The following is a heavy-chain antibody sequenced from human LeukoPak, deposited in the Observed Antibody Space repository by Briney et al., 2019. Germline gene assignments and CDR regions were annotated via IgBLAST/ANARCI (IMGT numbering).Heavy chain of an antibody. CDR3: ATDKQVGYSYGYSVQENDAFDI. J-gene: IGHJ3*02. CDR2: INPSGGST. CDR1: GYTFTSYY. V-gene: IGHV1-46*01. Sequence: ASVKVSCKASGYTFTSYYMHWVRQAPGQGLEWMGIINPSGGSTSYAQKFQGRVTMTRDTSTSTVYMELSSLRSEDTAVYYCATDKQVGYSYGYSVQENDAFDIWGQGTMVTVSS. D-gene: IGHD5-18*01.